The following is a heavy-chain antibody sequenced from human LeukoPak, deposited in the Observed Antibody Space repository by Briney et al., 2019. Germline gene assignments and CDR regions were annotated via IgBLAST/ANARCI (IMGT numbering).Heavy chain of an antibody. J-gene: IGHJ5*02. Sequence: SETLSLTCTVSGGSISSSNYYWGWIRQPPGKGLEWIGSIYYSGSTYYNPSLKSRVTISKDTSKNQFSLKLSSVTAADTAVYYCARHDHGSGSYYNVNWFDPWGQGTLVTVSS. CDR2: IYYSGST. V-gene: IGHV4-39*01. CDR1: GGSISSSNYY. CDR3: ARHDHGSGSYYNVNWFDP. D-gene: IGHD3-10*01.